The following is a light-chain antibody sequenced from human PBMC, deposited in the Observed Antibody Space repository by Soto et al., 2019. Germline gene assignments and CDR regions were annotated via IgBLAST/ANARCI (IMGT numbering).Light chain of an antibody. CDR2: GNS. Sequence: QSVLTQPPSVSGAPGQRVTISCTGSSSNIRAGYDVHWYRQLPGAAPQLLIHGNSNRPSGVPDRFSGSKSGPSASLAITGLQAEDEADYYCQSYDSSLSNSVIFGGGTQLTVL. V-gene: IGLV1-40*01. CDR3: QSYDSSLSNSVI. CDR1: SSNIRAGYD. J-gene: IGLJ2*01.